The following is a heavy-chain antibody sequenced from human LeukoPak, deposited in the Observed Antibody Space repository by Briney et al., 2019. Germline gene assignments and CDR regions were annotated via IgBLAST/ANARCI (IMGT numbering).Heavy chain of an antibody. D-gene: IGHD3-3*01. CDR2: ISGIGYTI. CDR3: TRELLYHYYEY. CDR1: GFTFSTYS. V-gene: IGHV3-23*01. J-gene: IGHJ4*02. Sequence: GGSLRLSCAASGFTFSTYSMSWVRQAPGKGLEWVSAISGIGYTIYYADSVKGRFTISRDNSKNTLYLQMDSLRTEDTAVYYCTRELLYHYYEYWGQGTLVTVSS.